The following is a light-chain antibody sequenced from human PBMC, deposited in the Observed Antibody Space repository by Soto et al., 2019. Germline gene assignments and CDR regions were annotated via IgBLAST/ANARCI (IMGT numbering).Light chain of an antibody. J-gene: IGKJ1*01. CDR3: QHYYSYPWT. Sequence: DIQMTQSPSTLSASVGDRVAITCRASQSISTLLAWYQQKPGKAPNLLIYKASSLESGVPSRVSGSGSGTQFTLTISSLQPDDFATYYCQHYYSYPWTFGQGTKVEIK. CDR2: KAS. CDR1: QSISTL. V-gene: IGKV1-5*03.